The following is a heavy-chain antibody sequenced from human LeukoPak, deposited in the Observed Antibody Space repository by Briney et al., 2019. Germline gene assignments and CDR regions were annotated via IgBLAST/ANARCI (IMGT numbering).Heavy chain of an antibody. J-gene: IGHJ4*02. CDR2: MNPNSGNT. D-gene: IGHD6-13*01. Sequence: GASVKVSCKASGYTFTSYDINWVRQATGQGLEWMGWMNPNSGNTGYAQKFQGRVTMTRDTSINTAYMELSSLRSEDTAGYYCARLVIRAAAGTKGGDYWGQGTLVTVSS. V-gene: IGHV1-8*01. CDR1: GYTFTSYD. CDR3: ARLVIRAAAGTKGGDY.